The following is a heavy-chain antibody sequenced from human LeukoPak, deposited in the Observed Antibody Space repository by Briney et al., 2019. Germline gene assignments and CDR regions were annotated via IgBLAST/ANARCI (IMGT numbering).Heavy chain of an antibody. CDR3: TRWDCTTTGCYPFDY. Sequence: PGGSLRLSCAASGFTFSGSAIHWVRQASGKGLEWVGRIRDKANSYATAYIASVKGRFTISRDDSKNTAYLQMSSLKTEDTAVYYCTRWDCTTTGCYPFDYWGQGTQVTVSS. D-gene: IGHD2-2*01. J-gene: IGHJ4*02. CDR1: GFTFSGSA. V-gene: IGHV3-73*01. CDR2: IRDKANSYAT.